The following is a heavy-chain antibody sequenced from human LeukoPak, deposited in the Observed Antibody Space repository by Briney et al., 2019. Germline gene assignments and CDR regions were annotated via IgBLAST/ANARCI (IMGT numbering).Heavy chain of an antibody. V-gene: IGHV3-33*01. J-gene: IGHJ4*02. Sequence: GRSLRLSCAASGFTFSTYGMHWVRQAPGKGLEWVAVIWYDGSNKYYADSVKGRFTISRDNSKNTLYLQMNSLRAEDTAVYYCARNYYDSSGYYYHDYWGQGTLVTVSS. CDR2: IWYDGSNK. CDR3: ARNYYDSSGYYYHDY. CDR1: GFTFSTYG. D-gene: IGHD3-22*01.